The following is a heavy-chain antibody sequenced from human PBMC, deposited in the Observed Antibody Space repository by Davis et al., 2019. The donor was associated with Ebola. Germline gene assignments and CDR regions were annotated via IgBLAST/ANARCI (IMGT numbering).Heavy chain of an antibody. CDR2: MNSAGGIT. Sequence: GESLKISCEASGFTFSNYWMHWVRQAPGMGLVWVSRMNSAGGITNYADSVKGRFTISRDNSKNTLYLQMNSLRAEDTAVYYCARGSLQRAVAASNDYWGQGTLVTVSS. CDR1: GFTFSNYW. J-gene: IGHJ4*02. D-gene: IGHD6-19*01. V-gene: IGHV3-74*01. CDR3: ARGSLQRAVAASNDY.